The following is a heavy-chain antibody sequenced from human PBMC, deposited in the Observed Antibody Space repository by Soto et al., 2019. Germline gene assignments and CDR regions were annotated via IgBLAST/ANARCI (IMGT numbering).Heavy chain of an antibody. Sequence: QVQLQESGPGLVRPSQALSLTCSVSGVSIDSAPFYWAWVRQRPGKGLEGIGYIYYTGTTYYNPSLKSRISMSMDTPNNQFALEVMSVTAADTAVYYCAREAFYSNYPRDWLDPWGQGTLVTVS. CDR3: AREAFYSNYPRDWLDP. V-gene: IGHV4-31*03. CDR1: GVSIDSAPFY. CDR2: IYYTGTT. J-gene: IGHJ5*02. D-gene: IGHD4-4*01.